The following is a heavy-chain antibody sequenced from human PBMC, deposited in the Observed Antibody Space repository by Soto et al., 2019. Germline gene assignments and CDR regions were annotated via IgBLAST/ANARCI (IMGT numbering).Heavy chain of an antibody. CDR2: IYWDDDK. J-gene: IGHJ4*02. Sequence: SGPTLVNPTQTLTLTCTFSGFSLSTSGVGVGWIRQPPGKALEWLALIYWDDDKRYSPSLKSRLTITKDTSKNRVVLTMTNMDPVDTATYYCAHRRRYCSSTSCYSFYDYWGQGTLVTVSS. CDR3: AHRRRYCSSTSCYSFYDY. V-gene: IGHV2-5*02. CDR1: GFSLSTSGVG. D-gene: IGHD2-2*01.